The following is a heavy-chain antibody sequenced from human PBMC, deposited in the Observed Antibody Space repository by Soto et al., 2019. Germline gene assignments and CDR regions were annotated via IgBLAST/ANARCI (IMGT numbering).Heavy chain of an antibody. D-gene: IGHD2-2*01. J-gene: IGHJ6*02. CDR3: TTDRIVVVPAARYQTPKRVPPYYGMDV. CDR1: GFTFSNAW. Sequence: PGGSLRLSCAASGFTFSNAWMNWVRQAPGKGLEWVGRIKSKTDGGTTDYAAPVKGRFTISRDDSKNTLYLQMNSLKTEDTAVYYCTTDRIVVVPAARYQTPKRVPPYYGMDVWGQGTTVTVSS. V-gene: IGHV3-15*07. CDR2: IKSKTDGGTT.